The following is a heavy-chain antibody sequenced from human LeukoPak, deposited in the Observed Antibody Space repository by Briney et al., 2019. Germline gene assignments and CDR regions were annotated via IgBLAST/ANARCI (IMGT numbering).Heavy chain of an antibody. D-gene: IGHD3-22*01. J-gene: IGHJ4*02. CDR2: IKQDGSEK. V-gene: IGHV3-7*01. CDR1: GFTFSSYW. Sequence: GGSLRLSCAASGFTFSSYWMSWVRQAPGKGLEWVANIKQDGSEKYYVDSVKGRFTISGDNAKNSLYLQMNSLRAEDTAVYYCARDYDYYDSSGYLTHFDYWGQGTLVTVSS. CDR3: ARDYDYYDSSGYLTHFDY.